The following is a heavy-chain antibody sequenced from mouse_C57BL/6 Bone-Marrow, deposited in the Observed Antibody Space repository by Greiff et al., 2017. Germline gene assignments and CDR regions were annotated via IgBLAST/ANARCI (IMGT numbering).Heavy chain of an antibody. D-gene: IGHD2-4*01. V-gene: IGHV1-63*01. CDR1: GYTFTNYW. CDR3: ARSLYYDFSYAMDY. J-gene: IGHJ4*01. Sequence: QVQLQQSGAELVRPGTSVKMSCKASGYTFTNYWIGWAKQRPGHGLEWIGDIYPGGGYTNYNEKFKGNATLTADKSSSTAYMQFSSLTSEDSAIYYCARSLYYDFSYAMDYWGQGTSVTVSS. CDR2: IYPGGGYT.